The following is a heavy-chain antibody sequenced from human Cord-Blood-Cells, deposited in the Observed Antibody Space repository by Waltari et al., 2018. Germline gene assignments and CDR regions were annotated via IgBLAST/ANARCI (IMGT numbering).Heavy chain of an antibody. D-gene: IGHD6-13*01. J-gene: IGHJ4*02. CDR1: GFPFSGSA. CDR3: TRQLAAAGDY. CDR2: IRSKANSYAT. Sequence: EVQLVESGGGFVQPGGSMKLSCAAPGFPFSGSAMHWVRQASGKGLEWVGRIRSKANSYATAYAASVKGRFTISRDDSKNTAYLQMNSLKTEDTAVYYCTRQLAAAGDYWGQGTLVTVSS. V-gene: IGHV3-73*02.